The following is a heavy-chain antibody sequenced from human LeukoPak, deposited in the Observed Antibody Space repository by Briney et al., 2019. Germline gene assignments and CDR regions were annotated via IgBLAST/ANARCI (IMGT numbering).Heavy chain of an antibody. D-gene: IGHD1-1*01. CDR2: IKGDGSET. CDR3: ARALYTDAFDI. CDR1: AFPFSTSW. J-gene: IGHJ3*02. V-gene: IGHV3-74*01. Sequence: SGGSLRLSCATSAFPFSTSWMHWVRQAPGKGPVWVSLIKGDGSETDYADSVKGRFTISRDNSKNTLYLQMNSLRAEDTAVYYCARALYTDAFDIWGQGTMVTVSS.